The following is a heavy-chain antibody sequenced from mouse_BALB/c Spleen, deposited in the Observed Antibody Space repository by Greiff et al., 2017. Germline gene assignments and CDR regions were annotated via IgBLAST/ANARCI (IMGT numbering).Heavy chain of an antibody. Sequence: EVQGVESGGGLVQPGGSLKLSCAASGFTFSSYGMSWVRQTPDKRLELVATINSNGGSTYYPDSVKGRFTISRDNAKNTLYLQMSSLKSEDTAMYYCARPSTLNWYFDVWGAGTTVTVSS. J-gene: IGHJ1*01. CDR2: INSNGGST. CDR3: ARPSTLNWYFDV. CDR1: GFTFSSYG. D-gene: IGHD2-1*01. V-gene: IGHV5-6-3*01.